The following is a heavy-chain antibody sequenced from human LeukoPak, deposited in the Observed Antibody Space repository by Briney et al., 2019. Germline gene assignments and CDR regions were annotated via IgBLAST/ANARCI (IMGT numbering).Heavy chain of an antibody. Sequence: SETLSLTCTVSGGSISSYYWSWIRQPPGKGLEWIGYIYYSGSTNYNPSLKSRVTIPVDTSKNQFSLKLSSVTAADTAVYYCASSALYGSGKGYFDYWGQGTLVTVSS. CDR2: IYYSGST. V-gene: IGHV4-59*01. CDR3: ASSALYGSGKGYFDY. D-gene: IGHD3-10*01. CDR1: GGSISSYY. J-gene: IGHJ4*02.